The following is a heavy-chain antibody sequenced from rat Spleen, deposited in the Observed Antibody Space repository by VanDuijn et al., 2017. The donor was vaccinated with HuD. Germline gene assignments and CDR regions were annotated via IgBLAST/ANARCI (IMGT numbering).Heavy chain of an antibody. V-gene: IGHV5-29*01. D-gene: IGHD1-11*01. Sequence: EVQLVESGGGLVQPGRSLKLSCAASGFTFSDYGVAWVRQAPTKGLEWVAIITYDGSSTYYRDSVKGRFTISRDNAQNTLYLQMNSLRSEDTATYYCTRGEEAIGGYWGQGVMVTVSS. CDR2: ITYDGSST. CDR3: TRGEEAIGGY. CDR1: GFTFSDYG. J-gene: IGHJ2*01.